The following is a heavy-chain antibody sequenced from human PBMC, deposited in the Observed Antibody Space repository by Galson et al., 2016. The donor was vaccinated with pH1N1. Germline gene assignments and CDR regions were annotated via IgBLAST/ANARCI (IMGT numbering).Heavy chain of an antibody. V-gene: IGHV3-7*01. CDR1: GFIFSDYW. CDR2: IRQDGSEK. CDR3: ARRYFDL. Sequence: SLRLSCAASGFIFSDYWMQWVRQAPGKGLEWVANIRQDGSEKYYVDSVKVRFTISRDNAKNSLYLQMNSLRAEDTAVYYCARRYFDLWGRGTLVTVSS. J-gene: IGHJ2*01.